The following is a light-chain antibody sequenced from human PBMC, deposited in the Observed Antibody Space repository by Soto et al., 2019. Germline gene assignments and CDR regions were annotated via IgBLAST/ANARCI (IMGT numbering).Light chain of an antibody. J-gene: IGKJ5*01. V-gene: IGKV3-15*01. Sequence: ESVVTKPAVTLTWSTGARATLSCRASQSISSNLIWYQQKPGQAPRLLIYGTSSRATGIPARFSGSGSGTEFTLTISNLQSEDFAVYYCQQYNDGPFTFGQGTRLEIK. CDR1: QSISSN. CDR2: GTS. CDR3: QQYNDGPFT.